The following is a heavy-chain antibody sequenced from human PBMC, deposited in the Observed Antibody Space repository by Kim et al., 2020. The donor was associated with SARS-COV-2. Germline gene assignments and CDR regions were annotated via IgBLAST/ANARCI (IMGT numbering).Heavy chain of an antibody. CDR3: AKVSGTYLSFNWIDS. CDR2: ISGSDDTT. D-gene: IGHD3-10*01. V-gene: IGHV3-23*01. J-gene: IGHJ5*01. Sequence: GGSLRLSCAASGFTFSRYAMTWVRQAPGKGLEWVSSISGSDDTTFYADSVKGRFTISRDNSKNTLHLQMNSLRAEDTAVYYCAKVSGTYLSFNWIDSWGQGTLVTVSS. CDR1: GFTFSRYA.